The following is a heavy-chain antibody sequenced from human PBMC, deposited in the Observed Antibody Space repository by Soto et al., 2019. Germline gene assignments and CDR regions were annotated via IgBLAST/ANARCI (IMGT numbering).Heavy chain of an antibody. CDR1: GFTFSSYV. J-gene: IGHJ4*02. CDR3: AKGSGSARPYYFDY. CDR2: ISGSSGST. V-gene: IGHV3-23*01. D-gene: IGHD2-2*01. Sequence: GGSLRLSCPASGFTFSSYVRSWVRQAPGKGLEWVSAISGSSGSTYYADSVEGRFTTSRDNSKNTLYLQMSSLRADDTAVYYCAKGSGSARPYYFDYWGQGTLVTVSS.